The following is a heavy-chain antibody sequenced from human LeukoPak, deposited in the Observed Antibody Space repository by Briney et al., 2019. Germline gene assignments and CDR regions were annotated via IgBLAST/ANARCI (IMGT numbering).Heavy chain of an antibody. CDR2: IYTSGST. J-gene: IGHJ5*02. CDR1: GGSISSYY. CDR3: ARDQYDFWSGHKGANWFDP. Sequence: PSETLSLTCTVSGGSISSYYWSWIRQPAGKGLEWIGRIYTSGSTNYNPSLKSRVTMSVDTSKNQFSLKLSSVTAADTAVYYCARDQYDFWSGHKGANWFDPWGQGTLVTVSS. D-gene: IGHD3-3*01. V-gene: IGHV4-4*07.